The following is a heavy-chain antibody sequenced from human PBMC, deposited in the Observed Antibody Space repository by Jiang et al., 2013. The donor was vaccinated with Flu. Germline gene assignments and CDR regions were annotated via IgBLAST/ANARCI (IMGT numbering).Heavy chain of an antibody. CDR2: IIPILGIA. CDR1: GGTFSSYA. V-gene: IGHV1-69*04. D-gene: IGHD5-18*01. CDR3: ARVGVRYSEPGFDY. J-gene: IGHJ4*02. Sequence: SGAEVKKPGSSVKVSCKASGGTFSSYAISWVRQAPGQGLEWMGRIIPILGIANYAQKFQGRVTITADKSTSTAYMELSSLRSEDTAVYYCARVGVRYSEPGFDYWGQGTLVTVSS.